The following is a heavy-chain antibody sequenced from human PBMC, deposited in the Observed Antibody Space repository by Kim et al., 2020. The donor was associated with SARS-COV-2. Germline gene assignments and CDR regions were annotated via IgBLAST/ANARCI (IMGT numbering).Heavy chain of an antibody. V-gene: IGHV4-34*01. J-gene: IGHJ4*02. CDR3: ARPEGSRSH. D-gene: IGHD2-15*01. CDR2: INHSGST. CDR1: GGSFSGYY. Sequence: SETLSLTCAVYGGSFSGYYWNWIRQPPGKGLEWIGEINHSGSTNYNPSLKSRVTISIDTSKNQFSLKLSSVTAADTAVYYCARPEGSRSHWGQGTLVTVSS.